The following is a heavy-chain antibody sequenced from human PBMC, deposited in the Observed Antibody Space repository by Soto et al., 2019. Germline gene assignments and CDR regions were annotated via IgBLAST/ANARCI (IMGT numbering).Heavy chain of an antibody. J-gene: IGHJ3*01. Sequence: SETLSLTCTVSGDSMSTYYWNWIRQSAEKGLEWIGRISATGTTTYIPSLKSRITLSVDTSKNEFSLNLKFVTAADMAVYFCARDQSGDADCWGQGTMVTVSS. CDR1: GDSMSTYY. V-gene: IGHV4-4*07. CDR3: ARDQSGDADC. CDR2: ISATGTT. D-gene: IGHD7-27*01.